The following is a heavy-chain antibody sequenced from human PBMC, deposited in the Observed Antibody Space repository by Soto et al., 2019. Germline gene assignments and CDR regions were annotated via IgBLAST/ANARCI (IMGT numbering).Heavy chain of an antibody. CDR3: ARMATSGTLNWFDP. Sequence: APVKVSCKASGYTFGNNDISWVRQSTGQGLERMGWMNPNSGNTDDAQKFQGRVSMNRYTSIATAYLKLSSLRSDDTAICYCARMATSGTLNWFDPWGQGTLVTVSS. V-gene: IGHV1-8*01. J-gene: IGHJ5*02. CDR1: GYTFGNND. CDR2: MNPNSGNT.